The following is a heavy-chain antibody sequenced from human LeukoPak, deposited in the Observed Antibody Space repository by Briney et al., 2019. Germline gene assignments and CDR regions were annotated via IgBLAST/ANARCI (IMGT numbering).Heavy chain of an antibody. CDR2: INPKSGDS. CDR3: ARDSSGGYASH. V-gene: IGHV1-2*02. J-gene: IGHJ4*02. Sequence: GASAKVSCKASGYIFTDYYIHWVRQAPGQGLEWMGWINPKSGDSHSAQRFQGRVTMTRDTSITTAYIEVTRLTSDDTAVYYCARDSSGGYASHWGQGTLVTVSS. CDR1: GYIFTDYY. D-gene: IGHD2-15*01.